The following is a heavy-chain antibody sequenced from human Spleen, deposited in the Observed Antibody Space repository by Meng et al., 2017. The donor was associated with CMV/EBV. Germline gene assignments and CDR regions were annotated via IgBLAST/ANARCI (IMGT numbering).Heavy chain of an antibody. J-gene: IGHJ1*01. V-gene: IGHV4-59*01. Sequence: SETLSLTCTVSGGSIRDYYWSWVRQPPGMGLEWIGYMYYSGNTKYNPSLKSRVTISIDTSKNQFSLKLSSLTAADTAMYYCATFSPGWGSLGHWGQGTLVTVSS. CDR3: ATFSPGWGSLGH. CDR1: GGSIRDYY. CDR2: MYYSGNT. D-gene: IGHD2-21*01.